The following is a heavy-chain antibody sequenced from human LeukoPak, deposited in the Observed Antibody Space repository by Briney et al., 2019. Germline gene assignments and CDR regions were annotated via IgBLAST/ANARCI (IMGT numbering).Heavy chain of an antibody. D-gene: IGHD3-22*01. J-gene: IGHJ4*02. Sequence: PSETLSLTCTVSGGSISSYYWSWIRQPPGKGLGWIGYIYYSGSTNYNPSLKSRVTISVDTSKNQFSLKLSSVTAADTAVYYCARRSSSGYLDYWGQGTLVTVSS. CDR2: IYYSGST. CDR1: GGSISSYY. V-gene: IGHV4-59*01. CDR3: ARRSSSGYLDY.